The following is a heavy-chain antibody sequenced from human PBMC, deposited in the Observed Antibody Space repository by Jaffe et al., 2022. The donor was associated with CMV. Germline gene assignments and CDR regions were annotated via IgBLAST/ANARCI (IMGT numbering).Heavy chain of an antibody. D-gene: IGHD2-15*01. CDR1: GGSFSGYY. CDR3: ARGRVYGGNSRRYFDL. J-gene: IGHJ2*01. V-gene: IGHV4-34*01. CDR2: INHSGST. Sequence: QVQLQQWGAGLLKPSETLSLTCAVYGGSFSGYYWSWIRQPPGKGLEWIGEINHSGSTNYNPSLKSRVTISVDTSKNQFSLKLSSVTAADTAVYYCARGRVYGGNSRRYFDLWGRGTLVTVSS.